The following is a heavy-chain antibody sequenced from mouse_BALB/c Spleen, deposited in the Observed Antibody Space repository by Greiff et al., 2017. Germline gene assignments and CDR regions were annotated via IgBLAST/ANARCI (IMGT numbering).Heavy chain of an antibody. J-gene: IGHJ3*01. CDR1: GYTFTSYW. Sequence: VQLQQSGTVLARPGASVKMSCKASGYTFTSYWMHWVKQRPGQGLEWIGAIYPGNSDTSYNQKFKGKAKLTAVTSTSTAYMELSSLTNEDSAVYYCTRGGGNNAWFAYWGQGTLVTVSA. D-gene: IGHD2-1*01. CDR3: TRGGGNNAWFAY. CDR2: IYPGNSDT. V-gene: IGHV1-5*01.